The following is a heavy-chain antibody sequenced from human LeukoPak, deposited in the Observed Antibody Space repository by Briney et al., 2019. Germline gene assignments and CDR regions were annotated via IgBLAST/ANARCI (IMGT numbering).Heavy chain of an antibody. CDR2: ISGSGGST. D-gene: IGHD2-8*02. Sequence: GGSLRLSCAVSGFTVSSNYMSWVRQAPGKGLEWVSAISGSGGSTYYADSVKGRFTISRDNSKNTLYLQMNSLRAEDTAVYYCAKVDSGTGDFDYWGQGTLVTVSS. CDR3: AKVDSGTGDFDY. CDR1: GFTVSSNY. J-gene: IGHJ4*02. V-gene: IGHV3-23*01.